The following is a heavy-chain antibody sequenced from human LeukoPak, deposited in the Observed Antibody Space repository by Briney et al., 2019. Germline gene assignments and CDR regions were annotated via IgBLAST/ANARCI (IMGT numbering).Heavy chain of an antibody. CDR2: ISSNGGST. V-gene: IGHV3-64*01. CDR3: ARDGGNSVKTDWFDI. CDR1: GFTFSSYA. D-gene: IGHD4-23*01. Sequence: GGSLRLSCAASGFTFSSYAMHWVRQAPGKGLEYVSAISSNGGSTYYANSVKGRFTISRDNSKNTLYLQMGSLRAEDMAVYYCARDGGNSVKTDWFDIWGQGTMVTVSS. J-gene: IGHJ3*02.